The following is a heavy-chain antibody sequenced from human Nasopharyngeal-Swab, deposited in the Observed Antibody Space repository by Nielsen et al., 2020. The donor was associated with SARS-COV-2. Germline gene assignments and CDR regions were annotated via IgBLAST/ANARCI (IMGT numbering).Heavy chain of an antibody. V-gene: IGHV3-21*01. D-gene: IGHD3-9*01. CDR2: ISSSSYI. J-gene: IGHJ6*02. Sequence: GGSLRLSCAASGFTFSSYSMNWVRQAPGKGLEWVSSISSSSYIYYADSVRGRFTISRDNAKNSVYLQINSLRAEDTAVYYCVRDRLNGGGMDVWGQGTTVTVSS. CDR1: GFTFSSYS. CDR3: VRDRLNGGGMDV.